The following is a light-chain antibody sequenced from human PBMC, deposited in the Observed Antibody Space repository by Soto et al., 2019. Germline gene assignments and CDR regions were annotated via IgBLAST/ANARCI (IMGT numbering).Light chain of an antibody. CDR2: SDN. CDR3: AAWDDSLNGPV. CDR1: GSNIGSNT. Sequence: QTVVTQPPSASGTPGQRVTISCSGSGSNIGSNTVNWYQQLPGTAPKLLMYSDNQRPSGVPDRFSGSKSGTSASLAISGLQSEDEADYYCAAWDDSLNGPVFGGGTKLTVL. J-gene: IGLJ2*01. V-gene: IGLV1-44*01.